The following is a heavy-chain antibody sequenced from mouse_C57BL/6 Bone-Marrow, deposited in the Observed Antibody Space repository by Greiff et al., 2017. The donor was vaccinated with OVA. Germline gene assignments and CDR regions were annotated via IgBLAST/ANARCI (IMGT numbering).Heavy chain of an antibody. Sequence: EVQLVESGPGLVKPSQSLSLTCSVTGYSITSGYYWNWIRQFPGNKLEWMGYISYDGSNNYNPSLKNRISITRDTSKNQFFLKLNSVTTEDTATYYCARDYDYSFDYWGQGTTLTVSS. CDR1: GYSITSGYY. CDR2: ISYDGSN. J-gene: IGHJ2*01. V-gene: IGHV3-6*01. CDR3: ARDYDYSFDY. D-gene: IGHD2-4*01.